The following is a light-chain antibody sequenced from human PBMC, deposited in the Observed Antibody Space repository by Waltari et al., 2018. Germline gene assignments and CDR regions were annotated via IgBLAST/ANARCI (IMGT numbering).Light chain of an antibody. CDR1: SSDDGPSTP. J-gene: IGLJ1*01. V-gene: IGLV2-14*01. CDR2: EVT. Sequence: YALTPPASVSGSPGQSITISCTGTSSDDGPSTPVPWYQQRPGKAPEVIIYEVTKRPSGVSHRFSGSKSANTASLTISGLQAEDEADYYCSSYTGSVTLFVFGTGTRVTVL. CDR3: SSYTGSVTLFV.